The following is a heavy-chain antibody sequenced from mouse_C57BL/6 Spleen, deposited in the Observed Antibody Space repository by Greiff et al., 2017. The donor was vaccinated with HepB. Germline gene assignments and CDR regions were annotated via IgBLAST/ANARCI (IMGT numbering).Heavy chain of an antibody. CDR3: TSAYGSSSGFAY. V-gene: IGHV1-15*01. J-gene: IGHJ3*01. CDR1: GYTFTDYE. D-gene: IGHD1-1*01. CDR2: IDPETGGT. Sequence: QVQLQQSGAELVRPGASVTLSCKASGYTFTDYEMHWVKQTPVHGLEWIGAIDPETGGTAYNQKFKGKAILTADKSSSTAYMELRSLTSEDSAVYYCTSAYGSSSGFAYWGQGTLVTVSA.